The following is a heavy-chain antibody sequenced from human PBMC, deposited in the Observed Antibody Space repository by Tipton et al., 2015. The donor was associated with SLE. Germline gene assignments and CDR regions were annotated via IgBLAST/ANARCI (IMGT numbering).Heavy chain of an antibody. D-gene: IGHD6-25*01. J-gene: IGHJ3*02. CDR3: ARGVRYSSGQSAFDI. Sequence: TLSLTCAVHGGSFSGYYWSWIRQPPGKGLEWIGEINHSGSTNYNPSLKSRVTISINTSKNQFSLNLSSVTAADTAVYFCARGVRYSSGQSAFDIWGQGTMVSVSS. V-gene: IGHV4-34*01. CDR1: GGSFSGYY. CDR2: INHSGST.